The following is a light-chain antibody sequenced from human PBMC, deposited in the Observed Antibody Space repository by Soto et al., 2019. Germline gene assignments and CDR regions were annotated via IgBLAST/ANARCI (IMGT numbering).Light chain of an antibody. CDR1: LSVSSSY. V-gene: IGKV3-20*01. CDR3: QQYGSSPRT. CDR2: GAS. Sequence: EIVLTQSPGTLSLSPGERATLSCRASLSVSSSYLAWYQQKPGQAPRLLIYGASSRATGIPDRFSGSGSGTDFTLIISRLEPEDFAVYYCQQYGSSPRTFGQGTKVAIK. J-gene: IGKJ1*01.